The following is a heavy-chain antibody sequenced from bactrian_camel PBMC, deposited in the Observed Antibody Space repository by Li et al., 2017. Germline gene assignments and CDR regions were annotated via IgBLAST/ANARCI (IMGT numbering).Heavy chain of an antibody. CDR3: AANSPCGGSWFQVPRAKEEYNY. D-gene: IGHD7*01. CDR1: GYTHNTDC. J-gene: IGHJ4*01. V-gene: IGHV3-3*01. CDR2: IRTRYGMT. Sequence: HVQLVESGGGSVEAGGSLRLSCEASGYTHNTDCMGWFRQAPGSEREVVATIRTRYGMTYSAPNVQGRFTLSQDNAKDTVYLQMDSLKPEDTGMYYCAANSPCGGSWFQVPRAKEEYNYWGQGTQVTVS.